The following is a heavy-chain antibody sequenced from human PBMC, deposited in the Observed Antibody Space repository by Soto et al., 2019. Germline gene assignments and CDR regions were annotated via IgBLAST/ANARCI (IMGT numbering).Heavy chain of an antibody. V-gene: IGHV4-39*01. CDR1: GGSISSSSYY. J-gene: IGHJ4*02. D-gene: IGHD1-1*01. CDR3: ARHAVGNDPESLYFDC. Sequence: QLQLQEAGPGLVKPSETLSLNCTVSGGSISSSSYYWGSIRQPPGKGLVWIGSIYYSGSTDYNPSIKSRFTISVDASKNQFSLRLSSVTAADTAVYYCARHAVGNDPESLYFDCWGQGTLVTVSS. CDR2: IYYSGST.